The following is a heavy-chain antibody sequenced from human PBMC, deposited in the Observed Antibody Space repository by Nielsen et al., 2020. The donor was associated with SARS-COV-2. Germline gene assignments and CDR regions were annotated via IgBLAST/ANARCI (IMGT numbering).Heavy chain of an antibody. V-gene: IGHV3-33*01. Sequence: GEFLKISCEASGFTLSSHGMHWVRQPPGKGLEWVAHMWYHGGDENYADSVRGRFTISRDLSKNTVYLQMSSLRVEDTAVYYCARDLTFGAYWFDPWSQGTLVTVSS. D-gene: IGHD3/OR15-3a*01. CDR2: MWYHGGDE. CDR3: ARDLTFGAYWFDP. CDR1: GFTLSSHG. J-gene: IGHJ5*02.